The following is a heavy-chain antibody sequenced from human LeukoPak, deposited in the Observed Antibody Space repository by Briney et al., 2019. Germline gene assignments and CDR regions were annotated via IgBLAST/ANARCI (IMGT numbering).Heavy chain of an antibody. Sequence: ASVKVSCRASGYTFTSYGISWVRQAPGQGLEWMGWISAYNGNTNYAQKLQGRVTMTTDTSTSTAYMELRSLRSDDTAVYYCARVVPAANWFDPWGQGTLVTVSS. D-gene: IGHD2-2*01. CDR1: GYTFTSYG. CDR2: ISAYNGNT. CDR3: ARVVPAANWFDP. J-gene: IGHJ5*02. V-gene: IGHV1-18*01.